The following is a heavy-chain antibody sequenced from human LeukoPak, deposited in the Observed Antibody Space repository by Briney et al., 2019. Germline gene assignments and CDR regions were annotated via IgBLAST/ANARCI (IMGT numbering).Heavy chain of an antibody. D-gene: IGHD5-12*01. CDR3: AKVGWLRFYYFDY. CDR1: GFTFSSYG. CDR2: ISGSGGST. V-gene: IGHV3-23*01. J-gene: IGHJ4*02. Sequence: PGGSLRLSCAASGFTFSSYGMNWVRQAPGKRLEWVSAISGSGGSTYYADSVKGRFTISRDNSKNTLYLQMNSLRAEDTAVYYCAKVGWLRFYYFDYWGQGTLVTVSS.